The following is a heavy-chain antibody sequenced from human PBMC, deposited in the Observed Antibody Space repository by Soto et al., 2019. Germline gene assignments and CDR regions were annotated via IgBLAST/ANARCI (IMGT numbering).Heavy chain of an antibody. CDR1: GGSISSSSYY. Sequence: PSETLSLTCTVSGGSISSSSYYWGWIRQPPGKGLEWIGSIYYSGSTYYNPSLKSRVTISVDTSKNQFSLKLSSVTAADTAVYYCARQRYYGSGRYYYYYYMDVWGKGTTVTVSS. D-gene: IGHD3-10*01. J-gene: IGHJ6*03. V-gene: IGHV4-39*01. CDR3: ARQRYYGSGRYYYYYYMDV. CDR2: IYYSGST.